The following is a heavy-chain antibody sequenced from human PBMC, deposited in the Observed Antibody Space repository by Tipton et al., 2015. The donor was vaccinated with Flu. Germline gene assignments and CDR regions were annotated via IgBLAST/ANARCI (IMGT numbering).Heavy chain of an antibody. CDR2: IYSSGST. CDR1: GGSISSYY. Sequence: TLSLTCTVSGGSISSYYWSWIRQPAGKGLEWIGRIYSSGSTNYNPSLKSRVTMLVDTSKNQFSLKMGSVTAADTAVYYCARFSVRGESDYWGQGTLVTVSS. V-gene: IGHV4-4*07. J-gene: IGHJ4*02. CDR3: ARFSVRGESDY. D-gene: IGHD3-10*01.